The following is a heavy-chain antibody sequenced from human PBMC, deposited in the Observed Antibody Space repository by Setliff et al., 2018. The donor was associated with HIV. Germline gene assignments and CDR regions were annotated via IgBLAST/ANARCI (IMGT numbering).Heavy chain of an antibody. J-gene: IGHJ5*02. CDR3: ARGVVVAATRWFDP. CDR2: IYYSGST. CDR1: GGSISSYH. Sequence: PSETLSLTCSLSGGSISSYHWNWIRQPPGKGLEWIGYIYYSGSTNYNPSLKSRVTISVDTSKNQFSLKLSSVTAADTAVYYCARGVVVAATRWFDPWGQGTLVTVST. D-gene: IGHD2-15*01. V-gene: IGHV4-59*01.